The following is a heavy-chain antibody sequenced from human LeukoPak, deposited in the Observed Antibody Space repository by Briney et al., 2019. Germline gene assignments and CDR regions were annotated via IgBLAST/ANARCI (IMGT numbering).Heavy chain of an antibody. Sequence: TSETLSLTCAVSGASITSYYWSWVRQPPGKELEWIGYIYYPGSTNYNPSLESRVTMSVDTSKQQFSLKVTSVTAADTAVYFCTITYYDTKKPWDWGRGTQVTVSS. V-gene: IGHV4-59*08. CDR2: IYYPGST. J-gene: IGHJ4*02. CDR1: GASITSYY. CDR3: TITYYDTKKPWD. D-gene: IGHD3-16*01.